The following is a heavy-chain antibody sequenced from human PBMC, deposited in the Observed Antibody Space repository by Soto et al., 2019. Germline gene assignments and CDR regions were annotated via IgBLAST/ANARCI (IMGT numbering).Heavy chain of an antibody. V-gene: IGHV4-31*03. CDR3: AREGGIVGATAADY. CDR2: IYYSGST. Sequence: QVQLQESGPGLVKPSQTLSLTCTVSGGSISSGGYYWSWIRQHPGKGLEWIGYIYYSGSTYYNPSLKSRVTISVDPSKNQFSLKLSAVTAADTAVYYCAREGGIVGATAADYWGQGTLVTVSS. CDR1: GGSISSGGYY. J-gene: IGHJ4*02. D-gene: IGHD1-26*01.